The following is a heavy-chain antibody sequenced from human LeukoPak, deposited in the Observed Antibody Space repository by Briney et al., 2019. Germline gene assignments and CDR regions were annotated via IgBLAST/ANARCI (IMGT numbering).Heavy chain of an antibody. V-gene: IGHV1-8*03. D-gene: IGHD2-2*01. CDR3: ASGDCSSTSCSLGY. J-gene: IGHJ4*02. Sequence: GASVKVSCKASGYTFTSYDIDWVRQATGQGLEWMGWMNPNSGNTGYAQKFQGRVTITRNTSISTAYMELSSLRSEDTAVYYCASGDCSSTSCSLGYWGQGTLVTVSS. CDR2: MNPNSGNT. CDR1: GYTFTSYD.